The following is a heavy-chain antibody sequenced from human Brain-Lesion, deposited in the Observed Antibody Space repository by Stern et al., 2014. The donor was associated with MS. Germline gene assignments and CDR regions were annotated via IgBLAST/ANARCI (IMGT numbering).Heavy chain of an antibody. Sequence: QVQLQQSGPGLVKPSQTLSLSCTVSGGSISSGGYYWSWIRQPAGKGLEWIGRIFNRGSTGYTPSLKGRVPISIDTSKNQFSLRLNSMTAADTAVYYCARGRVVPGFQYYATDVWGQGTTVIVSS. D-gene: IGHD2-2*01. J-gene: IGHJ6*02. CDR3: ARGRVVPGFQYYATDV. CDR1: GGSISSGGYY. CDR2: IFNRGST. V-gene: IGHV4-61*02.